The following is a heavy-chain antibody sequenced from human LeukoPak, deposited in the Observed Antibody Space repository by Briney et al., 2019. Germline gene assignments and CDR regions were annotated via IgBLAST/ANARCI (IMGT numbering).Heavy chain of an antibody. CDR1: GGSFSSYY. D-gene: IGHD2-2*01. Sequence: SETLSLTCAVYGGSFSSYYWSWIRQPPGKGLEWIGYIYYSGSTNYNPSLKSRVTISVDTSKNQFSLKLSSVTAADTAVYYCARGLGYCSSTSCYPVDPWGQGTLVTVSS. V-gene: IGHV4-59*08. CDR3: ARGLGYCSSTSCYPVDP. CDR2: IYYSGST. J-gene: IGHJ5*02.